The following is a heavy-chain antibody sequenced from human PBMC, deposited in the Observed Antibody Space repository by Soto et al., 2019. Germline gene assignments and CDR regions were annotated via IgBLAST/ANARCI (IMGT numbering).Heavy chain of an antibody. J-gene: IGHJ5*02. CDR2: ISGSGGST. CDR3: AKGIRFLEWENWFDP. D-gene: IGHD3-3*01. Sequence: PGGSLRLSCAASGFTCSEYAMSWVRQAPGKGLEWVSAISGSGGSTYYADSVKGRFTISRDNSKNTLYLQMNSLRAEDTAVYYCAKGIRFLEWENWFDPWGQGTLVTVSS. V-gene: IGHV3-23*01. CDR1: GFTCSEYA.